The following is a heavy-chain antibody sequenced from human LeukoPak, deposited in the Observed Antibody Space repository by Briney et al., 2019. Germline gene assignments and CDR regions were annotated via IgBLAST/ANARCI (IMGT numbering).Heavy chain of an antibody. V-gene: IGHV3-11*04. Sequence: GGSLRLSCAASGFTFSDYYMSWIRRAPGKGLEWVSYISSGGTTIYYADSVKGRFTISRDDAKNSLYLQMNSLRAEDTAVYYCAHLGGMVIQNWGQGTLVTVSS. J-gene: IGHJ1*01. D-gene: IGHD3-16*01. CDR2: ISSGGTTI. CDR3: AHLGGMVIQN. CDR1: GFTFSDYY.